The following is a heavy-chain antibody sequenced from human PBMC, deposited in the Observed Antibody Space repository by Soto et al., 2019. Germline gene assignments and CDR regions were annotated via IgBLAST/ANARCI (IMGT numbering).Heavy chain of an antibody. D-gene: IGHD5-12*01. Sequence: ASVKVSCKPSGGTFSSYAISWVRQAPGQGLEWMGGIIPIFGTANYAQKFQGRVTITADESTSTAYMELSSLRSEDTAVYYCARVWGYDSNYYYYYGMDVWGQGTTVTVSS. CDR1: GGTFSSYA. CDR3: ARVWGYDSNYYYYYGMDV. CDR2: IIPIFGTA. J-gene: IGHJ6*02. V-gene: IGHV1-69*13.